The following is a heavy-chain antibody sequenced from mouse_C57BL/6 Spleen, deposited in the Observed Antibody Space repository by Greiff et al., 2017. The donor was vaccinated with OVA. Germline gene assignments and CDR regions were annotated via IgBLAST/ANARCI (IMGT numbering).Heavy chain of an antibody. V-gene: IGHV5-6*01. D-gene: IGHD2-2*01. CDR2: ISSGGSYT. J-gene: IGHJ2*01. Sequence: EVKLMESGGDLVKPGGSLKLSCAASGFTFSSYGMSWVRQTPDKRLEWVATISSGGSYTYYPDSVKGRFTISRDNAKNTLYLQMSRLKSEDTAMYYCAEQGIMVTTTDDPLFDYWGQGTTLTVSS. CDR1: GFTFSSYG. CDR3: AEQGIMVTTTDDPLFDY.